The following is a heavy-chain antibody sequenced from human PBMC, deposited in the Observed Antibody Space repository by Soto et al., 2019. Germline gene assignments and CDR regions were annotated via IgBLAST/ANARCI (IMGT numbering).Heavy chain of an antibody. D-gene: IGHD3-3*01. J-gene: IGHJ6*02. CDR1: GYTFTSYG. CDR2: ISAYNGNT. Sequence: QVQLVQSGAEVKKPGASVKVSCKASGYTFTSYGISWVRQAPGQGLEWMGWISAYNGNTNYAQKLQGRVTMTTDTSTSTVYMELRSLRSDDTAVYYCARGGFLEWLFSYYYGMDVWGQGTTVTVSS. CDR3: ARGGFLEWLFSYYYGMDV. V-gene: IGHV1-18*01.